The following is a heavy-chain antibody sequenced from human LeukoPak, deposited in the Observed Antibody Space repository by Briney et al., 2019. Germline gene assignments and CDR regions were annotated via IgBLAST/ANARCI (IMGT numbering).Heavy chain of an antibody. CDR2: IYTSGDA. Sequence: SETLSLTCTVSGGSLGRYYWSWIRQPAEKGLEWIGRIYTSGDAKYNPSLECRVTMSVDTSKNQFSLKLTSVTAADTAIYYCARYGDPNYHFDYWGQGTLVTVSS. CDR3: ARYGDPNYHFDY. J-gene: IGHJ4*02. D-gene: IGHD4-17*01. V-gene: IGHV4-4*07. CDR1: GGSLGRYY.